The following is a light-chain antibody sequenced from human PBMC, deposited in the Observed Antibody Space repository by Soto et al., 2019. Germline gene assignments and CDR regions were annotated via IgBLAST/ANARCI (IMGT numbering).Light chain of an antibody. CDR1: SGHTGYI. CDR2: LEGSGSY. Sequence: QTVVTQSSSASASLGSSVKLTCTLSSGHTGYIIAWHQQQPGKAPRYLMKLEGSGSYNKGSGVPDRFSGSSSGADRYLTISNLQSEDEADYYCETWDSNTRVFGTGTKVTVL. V-gene: IGLV4-60*03. J-gene: IGLJ1*01. CDR3: ETWDSNTRV.